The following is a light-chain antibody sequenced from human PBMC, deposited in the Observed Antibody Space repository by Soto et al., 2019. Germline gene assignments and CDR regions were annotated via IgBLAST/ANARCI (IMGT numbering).Light chain of an antibody. J-gene: IGLJ3*02. CDR1: SSDVGGYHY. V-gene: IGLV2-11*01. CDR3: CSYAGSYTPWV. Sequence: QSVLTQPRSVSGSPGQSVTISCTGTSSDVGGYHYVSWYQPHPGKAPKLMIYDVSKRPSGVPDRFSGSKSGNTASLTISGLQAEDEADYYCCSYAGSYTPWVFGGGTKLTVL. CDR2: DVS.